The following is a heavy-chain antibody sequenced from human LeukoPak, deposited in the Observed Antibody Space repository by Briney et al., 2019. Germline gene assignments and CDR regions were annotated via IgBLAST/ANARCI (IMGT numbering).Heavy chain of an antibody. V-gene: IGHV4-59*01. CDR2: IYYSGST. Sequence: SETLSLTCTVSGGSISSYYWSWIRQPPGKGLEWIGYIYYSGSTNYNPSLKSRVTTSVDTSKNQFSLKLSSVTAADTAVYYCARAVPKFNWYFDLWGRGTLVTVSS. J-gene: IGHJ2*01. CDR1: GGSISSYY. CDR3: ARAVPKFNWYFDL.